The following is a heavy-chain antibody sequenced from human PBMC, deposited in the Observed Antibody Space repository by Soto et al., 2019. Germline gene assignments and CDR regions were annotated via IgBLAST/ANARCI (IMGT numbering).Heavy chain of an antibody. J-gene: IGHJ4*02. Sequence: GGSLRLSCAAPGFTSSSHAMHGVGKAPGKGLGWVAVIWYDESTEHYAASVKGRFTVSRDNSKNTLYLQMNSLTVEDTALYYCGRDDEKRVRDTAFDSWGQGTLVTVSS. CDR3: GRDDEKRVRDTAFDS. V-gene: IGHV3-33*01. CDR2: IWYDESTE. D-gene: IGHD5-18*01. CDR1: GFTSSSHA.